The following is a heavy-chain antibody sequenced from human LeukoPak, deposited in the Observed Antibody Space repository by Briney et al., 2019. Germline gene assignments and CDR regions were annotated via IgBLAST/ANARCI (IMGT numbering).Heavy chain of an antibody. J-gene: IGHJ5*02. CDR2: INPNSGDT. V-gene: IGHV1-2*02. D-gene: IGHD6-6*01. CDR1: GYTFTGYT. Sequence: GASVKVSCKASGYTFTGYTLHWVRHAPGQGLEWMGWINPNSGDTKYGRNFQGRVTMTRDTSISTAYMELSRLRSDDTAVYYCVWDRIAADNFDPWGQGTLVTVSS. CDR3: VWDRIAADNFDP.